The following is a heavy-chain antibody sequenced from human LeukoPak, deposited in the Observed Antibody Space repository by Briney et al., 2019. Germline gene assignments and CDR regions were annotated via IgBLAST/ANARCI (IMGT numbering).Heavy chain of an antibody. V-gene: IGHV3-21*01. CDR1: GFTFSAYA. CDR2: ISSSGDET. CDR3: ATLVRRDY. Sequence: GGSLRLSCAASGFTFSAYAMSWVRQAPGKGLEWVSSISSSGDETYYADSVKGRFTISRDNAKNSLYLQMNSLRAEDTAVYYCATLVRRDYWGQGTLVTVSS. J-gene: IGHJ4*02.